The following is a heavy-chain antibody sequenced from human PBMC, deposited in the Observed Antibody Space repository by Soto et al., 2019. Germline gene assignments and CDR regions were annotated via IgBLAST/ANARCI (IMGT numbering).Heavy chain of an antibody. D-gene: IGHD2-2*01. V-gene: IGHV3-23*01. CDR2: ISGSGGST. CDR1: GFTFSSYA. CDR3: AKAAGVSRYCSSTSCYVSY. Sequence: GGSLRLSCAASGFTFSSYAMSWVRQAPGKGLEWVSAISGSGGSTYYADSVKGRFTISRDNSKNTLYLQMNSLRAEDTAVYYCAKAAGVSRYCSSTSCYVSYWGQGTLVTVSS. J-gene: IGHJ4*02.